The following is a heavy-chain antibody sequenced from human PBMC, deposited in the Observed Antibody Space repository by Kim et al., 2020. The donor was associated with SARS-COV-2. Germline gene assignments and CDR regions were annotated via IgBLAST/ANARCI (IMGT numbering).Heavy chain of an antibody. CDR1: GFTFSSYG. V-gene: IGHV3-30*18. D-gene: IGHD3-9*01. CDR2: ISYDGSNK. Sequence: GGSLRLSCAASGFTFSSYGMHWVRQAPGKGLEWVAVISYDGSNKYYADSVKGRFTISRDNSKNTLYLQMNSLRAEDTAVYYCAKVQLRYVDWYERAPFDYWGQGTLVTVSS. CDR3: AKVQLRYVDWYERAPFDY. J-gene: IGHJ4*02.